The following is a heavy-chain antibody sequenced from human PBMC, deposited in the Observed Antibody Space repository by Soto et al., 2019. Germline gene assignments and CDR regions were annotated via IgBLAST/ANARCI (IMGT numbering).Heavy chain of an antibody. V-gene: IGHV6-1*01. CDR1: GDSVSSNSAA. D-gene: IGHD6-13*01. CDR2: TYYRSKWYN. Sequence: SPTLSLTCAISGDSVSSNSAAWNWIRQSPSRGLEWLGRTYYRSKWYNDYAISVKSRITINPDTSKNQFSLQLNSVTPDDTAVYYCVRGAAAAGTRAFDIWGQGTMVTVSS. J-gene: IGHJ3*02. CDR3: VRGAAAAGTRAFDI.